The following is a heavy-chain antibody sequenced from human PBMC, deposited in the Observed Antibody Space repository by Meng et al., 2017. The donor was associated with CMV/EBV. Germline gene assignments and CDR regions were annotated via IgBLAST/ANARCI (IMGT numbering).Heavy chain of an antibody. J-gene: IGHJ6*02. CDR3: AKDRMVRVYGMDV. CDR1: GFTFSNYG. D-gene: IGHD3-10*01. Sequence: GESLKISCAASGFTFSNYGMHWVRQAPGKGLEWVAFIRYDGSNKYYADSVKGRFTISRDNPKNTLYLQMNSLRAEDTAIYYCAKDRMVRVYGMDVWGQGTTVTVSS. V-gene: IGHV3-30*02. CDR2: IRYDGSNK.